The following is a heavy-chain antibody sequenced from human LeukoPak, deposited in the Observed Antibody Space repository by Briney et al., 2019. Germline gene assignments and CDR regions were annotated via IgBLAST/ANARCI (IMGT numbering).Heavy chain of an antibody. Sequence: ASVKVSCKASGYTFTGYYMHWVRQAPGQGLEWMGWINPNSGGTNYAQKFQGWVTMTRDTSISTAYMELSRLRSDDTAVYYCARGVYCSGGSCYSGYYYGMDVWGKGTTVTVFS. CDR2: INPNSGGT. V-gene: IGHV1-2*04. D-gene: IGHD2-15*01. CDR3: ARGVYCSGGSCYSGYYYGMDV. J-gene: IGHJ6*04. CDR1: GYTFTGYY.